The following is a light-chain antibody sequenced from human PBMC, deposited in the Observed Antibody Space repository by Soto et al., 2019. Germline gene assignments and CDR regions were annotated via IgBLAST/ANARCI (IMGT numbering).Light chain of an antibody. CDR2: KAS. V-gene: IGKV1-5*03. CDR3: RQYNSYPWT. Sequence: DIPMTQSPSTLSASVGDRVTITCRASQSISSWLAWYQQKPGKAPKLLIYKASSLESGVPSRFRGSGSGTEFALTISSRQPDDFETYYCRQYNSYPWTFGQGTKVEIK. J-gene: IGKJ1*01. CDR1: QSISSW.